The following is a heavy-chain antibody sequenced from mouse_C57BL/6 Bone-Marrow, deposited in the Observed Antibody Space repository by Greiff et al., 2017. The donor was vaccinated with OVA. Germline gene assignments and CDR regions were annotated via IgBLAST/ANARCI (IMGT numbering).Heavy chain of an antibody. V-gene: IGHV14-4*01. D-gene: IGHD1-1*01. Sequence: EVQLQQSGAELVRPGATVTMSCTASGFNITDDYMHWVKQRPEQGLEWIGWIDPENGDTEYASLFPGKATITADTSYNPAYLQLSRLTSEDTAIYYCTFYYGSSYGFDYWGRGTTLTVSS. CDR2: IDPENGDT. CDR1: GFNITDDY. CDR3: TFYYGSSYGFDY. J-gene: IGHJ2*01.